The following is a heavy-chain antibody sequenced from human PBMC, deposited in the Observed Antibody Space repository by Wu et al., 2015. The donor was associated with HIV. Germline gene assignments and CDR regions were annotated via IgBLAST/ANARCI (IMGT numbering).Heavy chain of an antibody. CDR2: INPNSGGT. CDR1: GYTFTGYY. V-gene: IGHV1-2*02. Sequence: QVQLVQSGAEVKKPGASVKVSCKASGYTFTGYYMHWVRQAPGQGLEWMGWINPNSGGTNYAQKFQGRVTMTRDTSISTAYMELSRLRSDDTAVYYCAGGLMVGATFWPQYYFDYWGQGTLVTVSS. J-gene: IGHJ4*02. CDR3: AGGLMVGATFWPQYYFDY. D-gene: IGHD1-26*01.